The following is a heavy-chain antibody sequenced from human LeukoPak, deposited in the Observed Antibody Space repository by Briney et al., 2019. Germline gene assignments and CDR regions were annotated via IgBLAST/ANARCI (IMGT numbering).Heavy chain of an antibody. V-gene: IGHV3-30*09. D-gene: IGHD1/OR15-1a*01. J-gene: IGHJ4*02. CDR1: GFTFSNYP. CDR2: ISYDGGNQ. Sequence: PGGSLRLSCVASGFTFSNYPFHWPRQAPGQGLEGVAVISYDGGNQYYADSVTGRIGISRDNSKNTMYLQMNSLRGKDTAVYHCAKTNVYHDYWGQGTLVTVSS. CDR3: AKTNVYHDY.